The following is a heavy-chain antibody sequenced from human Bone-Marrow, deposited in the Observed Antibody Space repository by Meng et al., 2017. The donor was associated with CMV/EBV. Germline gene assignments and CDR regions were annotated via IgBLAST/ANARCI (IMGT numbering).Heavy chain of an antibody. J-gene: IGHJ4*02. CDR1: GYSFTNYW. V-gene: IGHV5-51*01. Sequence: KVSCKGSGYSFTNYWIGWVRQMPGKGLEWMGIIYPGDSDTRYSPSFQGQVTISADKSISTAYLQWSSLKASDTAMYYCARTGYSSGWYGGYWGQGTLVTVSS. CDR2: IYPGDSDT. D-gene: IGHD6-19*01. CDR3: ARTGYSSGWYGGY.